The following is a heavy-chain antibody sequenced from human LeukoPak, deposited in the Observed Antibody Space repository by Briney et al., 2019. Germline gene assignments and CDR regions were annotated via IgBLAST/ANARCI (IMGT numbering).Heavy chain of an antibody. CDR2: INPDSGAT. CDR1: GYTFIGCY. CDR3: ARGNGALDY. V-gene: IGHV1-2*04. J-gene: IGHJ4*02. D-gene: IGHD4-17*01. Sequence: GASVKVSCKASGYTFIGCYIHWVRQAPGQGLEWMGCINPDSGATNYARKFQGWVTMTRDTSISAAYMELSRLRFDDTAVYYCARGNGALDYWGQGTLVTVSS.